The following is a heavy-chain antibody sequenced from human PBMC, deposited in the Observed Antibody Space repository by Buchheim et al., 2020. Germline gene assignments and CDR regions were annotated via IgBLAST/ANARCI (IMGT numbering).Heavy chain of an antibody. J-gene: IGHJ3*01. CDR1: GGSISNFH. D-gene: IGHD3-9*01. CDR2: IYYSGSS. V-gene: IGHV4-59*01. Sequence: QVHLQESGPGLVRPSETLSLTCTVSGGSISNFHWSWIRQPPGKGLQWIGDIYYSGSSNYNPSLTSRVTISADTSKRHFSLKLSSVTAADTAVYYCARGRRYFDSYDAFDFWGQGT. CDR3: ARGRRYFDSYDAFDF.